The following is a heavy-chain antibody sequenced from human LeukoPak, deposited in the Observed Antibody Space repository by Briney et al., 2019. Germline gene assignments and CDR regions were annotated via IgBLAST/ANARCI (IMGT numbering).Heavy chain of an antibody. CDR3: ARGGYSSSWSGENYYYGMDV. D-gene: IGHD6-13*01. Sequence: ASVKVSCKASGYTFTSYGISWVRQAPGQGLEWMGWISAYNGNTNYAQKLQGRVTMTTDTSTSTAYMELSSLRSEDTAVYYCARGGYSSSWSGENYYYGMDVWGQGTTVTVSS. J-gene: IGHJ6*02. CDR2: ISAYNGNT. CDR1: GYTFTSYG. V-gene: IGHV1-18*01.